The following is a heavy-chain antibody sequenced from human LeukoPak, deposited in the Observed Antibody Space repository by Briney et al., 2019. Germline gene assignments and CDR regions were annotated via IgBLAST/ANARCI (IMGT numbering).Heavy chain of an antibody. CDR1: GYTFTGYY. CDR3: ARGVVAATYDAFDI. CDR2: INPNSGGT. J-gene: IGHJ3*02. V-gene: IGHV1-2*02. Sequence: ASVTVSCKASGYTFTGYYMHWVRQAPGQGLEWMGWINPNSGGTNYAQKFQGRVTMTRDTSISTAYMELSRLRSDDTAVYYCARGVVAATYDAFDIWGQGTMVTVSS. D-gene: IGHD2-15*01.